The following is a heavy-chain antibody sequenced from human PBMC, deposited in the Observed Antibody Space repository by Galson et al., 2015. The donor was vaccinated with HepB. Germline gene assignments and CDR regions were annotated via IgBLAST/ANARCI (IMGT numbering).Heavy chain of an antibody. Sequence: SLRLSCAASGFTFSNAWMSWVRQAPGKGLEWVGRIKSKTDGGTTDYAAPVRGRFTISRDDSKNTLDLQMNSLRTEDTAVYYCTTKARWKDKGDCGGQGPLVPV. CDR1: GFTFSNAW. CDR2: IKSKTDGGTT. D-gene: IGHD1-1*01. CDR3: TTKARWKDKGDC. J-gene: IGHJ4*02. V-gene: IGHV3-15*01.